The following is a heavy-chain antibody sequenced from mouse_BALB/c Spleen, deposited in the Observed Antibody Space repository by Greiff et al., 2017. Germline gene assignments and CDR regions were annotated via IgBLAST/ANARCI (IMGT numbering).Heavy chain of an antibody. CDR1: GYSITSGYY. CDR2: ISYDGSN. CDR3: ARGGYYGNYEGPWFAY. D-gene: IGHD2-1*01. Sequence: DVKLQESGPGLVKPSQSLSLTCSVTGYSITSGYYWNWIRQFPGNKLEWMGYISYDGSNNYNPSLKNRISITRDTSKNQFFLKLNSVTTEDTATYYCARGGYYGNYEGPWFAYWGQGTLVTVSA. V-gene: IGHV3-6*02. J-gene: IGHJ3*01.